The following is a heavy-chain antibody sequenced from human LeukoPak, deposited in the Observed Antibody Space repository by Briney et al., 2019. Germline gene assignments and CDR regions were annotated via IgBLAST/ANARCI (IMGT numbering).Heavy chain of an antibody. CDR3: VTDLRVGNYYARGLSGL. CDR2: ISSGGDYT. V-gene: IGHV3-23*01. CDR1: GFPSNTFA. Sequence: PGRSLRLSCAASGFPSNTFAMSWVRQAPGKGLEWVSGISSGGDYTYYADSVTGRFTISRDNSRNTLYLQMSSRKVDDTAVDYCVTDLRVGNYYARGLSGLWGRGTRVSVSS. J-gene: IGHJ4*02. D-gene: IGHD3-10*01.